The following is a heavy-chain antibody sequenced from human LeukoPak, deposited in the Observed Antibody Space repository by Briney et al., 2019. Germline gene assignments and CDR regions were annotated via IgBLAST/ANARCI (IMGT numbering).Heavy chain of an antibody. CDR3: ARSCSGGSCYVGLRGAFDI. CDR1: GYTFTSYD. J-gene: IGHJ3*02. V-gene: IGHV1-8*03. CDR2: MNPNSGNT. Sequence: GASVKVSCKASGYTFTSYDINWVRQATGQGLEWMGWMNPNSGNTGYAQKFQGRVTITRNTSISTAYMELSGLRSEDTAVYYCARSCSGGSCYVGLRGAFDIWGQGTMVTVSS. D-gene: IGHD2-15*01.